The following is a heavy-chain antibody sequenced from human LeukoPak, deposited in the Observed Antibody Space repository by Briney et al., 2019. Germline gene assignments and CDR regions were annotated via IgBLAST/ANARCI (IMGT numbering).Heavy chain of an antibody. CDR1: GYTFTGYY. D-gene: IGHD3-22*01. V-gene: IGHV1-2*06. J-gene: IGHJ5*02. Sequence: GASVKVSCKASGYTFTGYYMHWVRQAPGQGREWMGRINPNSGGTNYAQKFQGRVTVTRYTSISRAYMEPSRLRSDDTAVYYSARPYCDWSKEFYPWRQGTLVTDSS. CDR2: INPNSGGT. CDR3: ARPYCDWSKEFYP.